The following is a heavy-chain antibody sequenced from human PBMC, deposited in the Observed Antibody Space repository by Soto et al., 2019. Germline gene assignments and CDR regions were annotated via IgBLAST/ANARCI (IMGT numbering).Heavy chain of an antibody. CDR1: GFTFSSYA. J-gene: IGHJ3*02. CDR2: ISGSGGST. Sequence: EVQLLESGGGLVQPGGSLRLSCAASGFTFSSYAMSWVRQAPGKGLEWVSAISGSGGSTYYADSVKGRFTISRDNSKNTLYLQMNSLRADDTAVYYCAKSHIVVVPAAAPTAFDIWGQGIMVTVSS. CDR3: AKSHIVVVPAAAPTAFDI. D-gene: IGHD2-2*01. V-gene: IGHV3-23*01.